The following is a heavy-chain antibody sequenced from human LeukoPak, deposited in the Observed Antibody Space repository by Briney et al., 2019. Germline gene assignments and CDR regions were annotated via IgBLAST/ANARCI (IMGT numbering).Heavy chain of an antibody. CDR1: GGSISSSSYY. V-gene: IGHV4-39*01. D-gene: IGHD6-19*01. CDR3: ATGGAYTSGRYNI. Sequence: SETLSLTCTVSGGSISSSSYYWGWIRQPPGKGLEWIGSIYYSGSTYYNPSLKSRVTISVDTSKNQFSLKLSSVTAADSAVYYCATGGAYTSGRYNIWGQGTLVSVSS. CDR2: IYYSGST. J-gene: IGHJ4*02.